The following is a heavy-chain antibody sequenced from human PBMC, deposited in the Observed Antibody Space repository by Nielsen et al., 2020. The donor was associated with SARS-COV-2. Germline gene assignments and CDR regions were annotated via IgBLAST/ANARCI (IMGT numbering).Heavy chain of an antibody. V-gene: IGHV3-30-3*01. CDR1: GFTFSSYA. J-gene: IGHJ2*01. D-gene: IGHD2/OR15-2a*01. CDR2: ISYDGSNK. CDR3: ARAVLRDWYFDL. Sequence: GESLKISCAASGFTFSSYAMHWVRQAPGKGLEWVAVISYDGSNKYYADSVKGRFTISRDNSKNTLYLQMNSLRAEDTAVYYCARAVLRDWYFDLWGRGTLVTVSS.